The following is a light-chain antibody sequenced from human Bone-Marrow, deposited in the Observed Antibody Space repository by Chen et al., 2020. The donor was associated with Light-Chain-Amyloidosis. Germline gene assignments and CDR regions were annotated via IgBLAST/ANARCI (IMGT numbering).Light chain of an antibody. CDR1: QTISSNY. V-gene: IGKV3-20*01. Sequence: EIVLTQSPGTLSLSRGEGANLPCRASQTISSNYLTWYQQKFGQAPRLLIYGSSSRATGIPDRFTGSGSWTDFTLTINRLEPEDFAMYYCQQYGTSPLTFGGGTKVAIK. CDR2: GSS. CDR3: QQYGTSPLT. J-gene: IGKJ4*01.